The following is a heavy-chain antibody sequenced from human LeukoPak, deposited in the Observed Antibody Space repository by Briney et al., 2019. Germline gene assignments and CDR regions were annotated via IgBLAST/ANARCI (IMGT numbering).Heavy chain of an antibody. CDR3: ARDQYSTMVRGVIPHDAFDI. D-gene: IGHD3-10*01. Sequence: GGSLRLSCAASAFTFSSYAMHWVRQAPGKGLEWVAVMSVDGSHKYYADSVKGRFTISRDNSKNTLYLQMNSLRAEDTAVYYCARDQYSTMVRGVIPHDAFDIWGQGTMATVSS. CDR2: MSVDGSHK. J-gene: IGHJ3*02. CDR1: AFTFSSYA. V-gene: IGHV3-30*04.